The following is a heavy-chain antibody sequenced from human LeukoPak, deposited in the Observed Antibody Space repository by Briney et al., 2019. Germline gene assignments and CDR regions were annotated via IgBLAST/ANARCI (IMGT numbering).Heavy chain of an antibody. V-gene: IGHV1-2*02. CDR3: ARDEIRARLYYYGMDV. Sequence: ASVKVSRKASGYTFTGYYVHWVRQAPGQGLEWMGWINPNSGGTNYAQKFQGRVTMTRDTSISTAYMELSRPRSDDTAVYYCARDEIRARLYYYGMDVWGQGTTVTVSS. CDR2: INPNSGGT. D-gene: IGHD4-17*01. J-gene: IGHJ6*02. CDR1: GYTFTGYY.